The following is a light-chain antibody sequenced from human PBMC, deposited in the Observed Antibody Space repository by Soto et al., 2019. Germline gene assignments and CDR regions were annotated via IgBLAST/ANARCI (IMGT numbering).Light chain of an antibody. J-gene: IGLJ1*01. V-gene: IGLV2-14*01. CDR1: STDVGGYNY. Sequence: QSVLAQPSSVSGSPGQSITISCTGTSTDVGGYNYVSWYQHHPGKGPKLIIYEVSNRPSGVSDRFSGSKSGNKASLIISNLEAEDESDYYCGSHTSTDTPFVFGTGTKAPS. CDR2: EVS. CDR3: GSHTSTDTPFV.